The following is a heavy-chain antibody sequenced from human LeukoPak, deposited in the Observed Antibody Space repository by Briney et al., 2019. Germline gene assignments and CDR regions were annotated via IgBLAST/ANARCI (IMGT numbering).Heavy chain of an antibody. CDR2: ISGSGGST. V-gene: IGHV3-23*01. Sequence: GGSLRLSCAASGFTFSSYSMNWVRQAPGKGLEWVSAISGSGGSTYYADSVKGRFTISRDNSMNTLHLQMNSLRAEDTALYYCARGASTVTTYYYYYGMDVWGQGTTVTVSS. J-gene: IGHJ6*02. D-gene: IGHD4-17*01. CDR1: GFTFSSYS. CDR3: ARGASTVTTYYYYYGMDV.